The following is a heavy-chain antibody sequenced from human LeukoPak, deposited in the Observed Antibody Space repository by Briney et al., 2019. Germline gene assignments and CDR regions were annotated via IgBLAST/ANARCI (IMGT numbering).Heavy chain of an antibody. J-gene: IGHJ3*02. CDR3: ARDLLPYECSGGSCYSRTGYAFDI. CDR1: GVSISSFY. V-gene: IGHV4-59*01. CDR2: IRYSGST. Sequence: PSETLSLTCTVSGVSISSFYLGWIRQPPGKGLEWIEFIRYSGSTDYNPSLKSRGTISVDTSKNQSSLKLRSVTAADTAVYYCARDLLPYECSGGSCYSRTGYAFDIWGQGTMVTVSS. D-gene: IGHD2-15*01.